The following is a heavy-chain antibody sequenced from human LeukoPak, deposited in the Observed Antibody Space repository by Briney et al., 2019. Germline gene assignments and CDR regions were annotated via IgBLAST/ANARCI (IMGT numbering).Heavy chain of an antibody. CDR3: AKSSGGRGDPIDY. V-gene: IGHV3-23*01. CDR1: GFTFSSYA. CDR2: ISSGGGST. Sequence: GGSLRLSCTASGFTFSSYAMSWVRQAPGKGLEWVSSISSGGGSTYYADSVKGRFTISRDNSKNTLYLQMNSLRAEDTAVYYCAKSSGGRGDPIDYWGQGTLVTVSS. J-gene: IGHJ4*02.